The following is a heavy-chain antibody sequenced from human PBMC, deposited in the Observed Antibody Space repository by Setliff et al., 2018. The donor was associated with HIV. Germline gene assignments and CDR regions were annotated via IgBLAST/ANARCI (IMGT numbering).Heavy chain of an antibody. V-gene: IGHV4-59*08. CDR3: ARRIIAAAGTWFDP. J-gene: IGHJ5*02. CDR1: GPSINIHY. D-gene: IGHD6-13*01. Sequence: SETLSLTCTVSGPSINIHYWSWIRQSPGKGFEWIGYIYHSGSTYYNPSLKSRFTISVDTSKNQFSLKLSSVTAADTAVYYCARRIIAAAGTWFDPWGQGTLVTVSS. CDR2: IYHSGST.